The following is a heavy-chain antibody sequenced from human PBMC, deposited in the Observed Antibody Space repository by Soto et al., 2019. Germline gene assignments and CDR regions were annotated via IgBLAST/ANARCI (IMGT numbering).Heavy chain of an antibody. CDR2: IYYSGST. CDR3: ARSQWGYYDSSGYSDYYYYGMDV. CDR1: GGSISSYY. Sequence: SETLSLTCTVSGGSISSYYWSWIRQPPGKGLEWIGYIYYSGSTNYNPSLKSRVTISVDTSKNQFSLKLSSVTAADTAVYYCARSQWGYYDSSGYSDYYYYGMDVWGQGTTVTVSS. V-gene: IGHV4-59*01. D-gene: IGHD3-22*01. J-gene: IGHJ6*02.